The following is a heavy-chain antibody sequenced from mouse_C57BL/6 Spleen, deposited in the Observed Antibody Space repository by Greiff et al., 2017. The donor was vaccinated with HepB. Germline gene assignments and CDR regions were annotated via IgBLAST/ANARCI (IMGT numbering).Heavy chain of an antibody. V-gene: IGHV14-4*01. CDR3: TSRGYAMDY. CDR1: GFNIKDDY. Sequence: EVKLVESGAELVRPGASVKLSCTASGFNIKDDYMHWVKQRPEQGLEWIGWIDPENGDTEYASKFQGKATITADTSSNTAYLQLSSLTSEDTAVYYCTSRGYAMDYWGQGTSVTVSS. CDR2: IDPENGDT. J-gene: IGHJ4*01.